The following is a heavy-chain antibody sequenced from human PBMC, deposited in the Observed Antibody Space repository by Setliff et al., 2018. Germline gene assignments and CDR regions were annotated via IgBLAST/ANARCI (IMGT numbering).Heavy chain of an antibody. CDR3: ARGGMAAANRKGVFEY. J-gene: IGHJ4*02. CDR2: INPGGGSA. V-gene: IGHV1-46*01. D-gene: IGHD6-13*01. CDR1: GYSLTRYY. Sequence: ASVKVSCKASGYSLTRYYMHWVRQAPGQGLEWMGVINPGGGSASYAEKFQGRVTMTRDTSTSTFYMEVNILRSDDAAVYYCARGGMAAANRKGVFEYWGQGTLVTVSS.